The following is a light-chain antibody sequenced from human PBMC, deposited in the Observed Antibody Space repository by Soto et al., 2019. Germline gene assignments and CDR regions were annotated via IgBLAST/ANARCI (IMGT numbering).Light chain of an antibody. CDR1: QSVTNY. Sequence: EVMFSQSPATVSLSTGERAPVSCRASQSVTNYVTWYQQKPGQAPRLLIYEASNRATGIPARFSGSGYGTDFTLTISRLEPEDFAVYYCQLYSTSLFPFAQVTRPAIK. CDR2: EAS. V-gene: IGKV3-11*01. J-gene: IGKJ5*01. CDR3: QLYSTSLFP.